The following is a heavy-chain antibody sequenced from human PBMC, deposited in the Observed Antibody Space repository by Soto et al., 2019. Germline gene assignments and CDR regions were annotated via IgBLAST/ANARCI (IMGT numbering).Heavy chain of an antibody. V-gene: IGHV1-18*01. CDR3: ARDGTPGGMDV. CDR1: GYTFTSSG. D-gene: IGHD6-13*01. CDR2: ISAHTGSS. J-gene: IGHJ6*02. Sequence: ASVKVSCKASGYTFTSSGMSWVRQAPGQGLEWMGWISAHTGSSEYAQRFQGRVTMTTDRSTSTAYMELRSLRPDDTAVYYCARDGTPGGMDVWGQGTTVTVSS.